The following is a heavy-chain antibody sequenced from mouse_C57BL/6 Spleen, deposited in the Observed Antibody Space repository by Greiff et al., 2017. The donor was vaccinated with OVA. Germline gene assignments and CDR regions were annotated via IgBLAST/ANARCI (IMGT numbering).Heavy chain of an antibody. Sequence: QVQLQQPGPELVKPGASVKLSCKASGYTFTSYWMHWVKQRPGQGLEWIGNLNPSNGGTTYNEPFKSKATLPVDTSSSTAYMQLSSLTSEDSAVYYCSRTNIGVFDDWGQGTTLTVSS. D-gene: IGHD1-3*01. J-gene: IGHJ2*01. CDR1: GYTFTSYW. V-gene: IGHV1-53*01. CDR3: SRTNIGVFDD. CDR2: LNPSNGGT.